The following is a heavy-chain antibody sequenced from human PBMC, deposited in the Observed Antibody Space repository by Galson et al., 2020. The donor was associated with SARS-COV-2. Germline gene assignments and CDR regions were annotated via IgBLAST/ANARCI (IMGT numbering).Heavy chain of an antibody. CDR2: IIPIFGTA. CDR3: ARLSPYYGDYDPDYYYYGMDV. D-gene: IGHD4-17*01. J-gene: IGHJ6*02. CDR1: GGTFSSYA. V-gene: IGHV1-69*13. Sequence: SVKVSCKASGGTFSSYAISWVRQAPGQGLEWMGGIIPIFGTANYAQKFQGRVTITADESTSTAYMELSSLRSEDTAVYYCARLSPYYGDYDPDYYYYGMDVWGQGTTVTVSS.